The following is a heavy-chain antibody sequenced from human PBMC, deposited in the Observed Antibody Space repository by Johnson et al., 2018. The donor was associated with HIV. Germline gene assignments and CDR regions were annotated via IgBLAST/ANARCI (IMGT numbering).Heavy chain of an antibody. CDR2: INSDGSNT. CDR3: ARVGAITIFGVVIIDDAFDI. V-gene: IGHV3-74*01. CDR1: GFSFSTYW. Sequence: MLLVESGGGLVQPGGSLRLSCAASGFSFSTYWMHWVRQAPGKGLVWVSRINSDGSNTNYEDSVKGRFTISRDNAKNTLYLQMHNLRAEDTAVYYCARVGAITIFGVVIIDDAFDIWGQGTMVTVSS. J-gene: IGHJ3*02. D-gene: IGHD3-3*01.